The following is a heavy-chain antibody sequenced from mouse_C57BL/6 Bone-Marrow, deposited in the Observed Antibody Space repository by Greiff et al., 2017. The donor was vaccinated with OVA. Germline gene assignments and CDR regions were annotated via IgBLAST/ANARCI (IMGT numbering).Heavy chain of an antibody. J-gene: IGHJ3*01. V-gene: IGHV1-26*01. Sequence: EVQLHQSGPELVKPGASVKISCKASGYTFTDYYMNWVKQSHGKSLEWIGDINPNNGGTSYNQKFKGKATLTVDKSSSTAYMELRSLTSEDSAVYYCASRPFYDGYYWFAYWGQGTLVTVSA. CDR3: ASRPFYDGYYWFAY. CDR2: INPNNGGT. CDR1: GYTFTDYY. D-gene: IGHD2-3*01.